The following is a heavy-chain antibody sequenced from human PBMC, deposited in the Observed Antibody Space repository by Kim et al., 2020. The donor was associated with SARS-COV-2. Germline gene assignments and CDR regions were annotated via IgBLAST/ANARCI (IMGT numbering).Heavy chain of an antibody. D-gene: IGHD2-15*01. V-gene: IGHV3-74*01. J-gene: IGHJ4*02. Sequence: TYADSVTGRLPISRDNAKTTLYMQMNRLRAEDTAVYYCARGGYGGNSFDTWGQGTLVTVSS. CDR3: ARGGYGGNSFDT.